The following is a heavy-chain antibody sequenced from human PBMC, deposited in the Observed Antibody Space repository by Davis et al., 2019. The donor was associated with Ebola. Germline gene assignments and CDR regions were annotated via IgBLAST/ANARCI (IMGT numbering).Heavy chain of an antibody. CDR1: GFTFSSYS. V-gene: IGHV3-48*04. D-gene: IGHD3-10*01. J-gene: IGHJ4*02. CDR3: ARDWNYGWDY. CDR2: ISSSSSTI. Sequence: GESLKISCAASGFTFSSYSMNWVRQAPGKGLEWVSYISSSSSTIYYADSVKGRFTISRDNAKNSLYLQLNSLRAEDTAIYYCARDWNYGWDYWGQGTLVTVSS.